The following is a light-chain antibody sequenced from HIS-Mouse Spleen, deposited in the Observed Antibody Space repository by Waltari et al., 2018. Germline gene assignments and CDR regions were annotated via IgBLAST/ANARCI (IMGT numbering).Light chain of an antibody. CDR3: AAWDDSLSVVV. Sequence: QSVLTQPPSASGTPGLRFTISCSVRSPNVGSNSVYWYQQLPGTAPKLLIYRNNQRPSGVPDRFSGSKSGTSASLAISGLRSEDEADYYCAAWDDSLSVVVFGGGTKLTVL. V-gene: IGLV1-47*01. CDR2: RNN. CDR1: SPNVGSNS. J-gene: IGLJ2*01.